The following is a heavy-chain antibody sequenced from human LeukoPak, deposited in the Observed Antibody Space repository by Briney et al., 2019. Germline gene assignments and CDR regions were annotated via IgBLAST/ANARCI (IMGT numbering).Heavy chain of an antibody. CDR1: GLTVSNNY. CDR2: IFSGGGT. V-gene: IGHV3-66*01. CDR3: ARDPGAAAGNLWS. Sequence: GGSLRLSCVVSGLTVSNNYMTWVRQAPGKGLEWVSLIFSGGGTYYADSVRGRFTISRDSSKNTLYLQMNSLRAEDTALYYCARDPGAAAGNLWSWGQGTLVTVSS. D-gene: IGHD6-25*01. J-gene: IGHJ5*02.